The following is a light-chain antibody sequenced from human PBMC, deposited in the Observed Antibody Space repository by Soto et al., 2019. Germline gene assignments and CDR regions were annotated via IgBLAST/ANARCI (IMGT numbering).Light chain of an antibody. Sequence: QPVLTQSPSASGTPGRRVTISCSGSSPNIGSNTVYWYQQLPGTAPKLHIDSNNQRPSGVPDRFSGSKSGTSASLAISGLQSEDEADYYCVAWDDSVNGVIFGGGTKLTVL. CDR3: VAWDDSVNGVI. CDR2: SNN. V-gene: IGLV1-44*01. J-gene: IGLJ2*01. CDR1: SPNIGSNT.